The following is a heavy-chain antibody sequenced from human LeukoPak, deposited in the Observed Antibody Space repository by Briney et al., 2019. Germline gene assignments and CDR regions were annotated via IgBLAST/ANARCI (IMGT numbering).Heavy chain of an antibody. D-gene: IGHD3-10*01. Sequence: SVKVSCTASGGTFSSYAISWVRQAPGQGLEWMGGIIPIFGTANYAQKFQGRVTITADESTSTAYMELSSLRSEDTAVYYCARVQDSLLWFGESPPYGMDVWGQGTTVTVSS. CDR3: ARVQDSLLWFGESPPYGMDV. V-gene: IGHV1-69*01. CDR1: GGTFSSYA. CDR2: IIPIFGTA. J-gene: IGHJ6*02.